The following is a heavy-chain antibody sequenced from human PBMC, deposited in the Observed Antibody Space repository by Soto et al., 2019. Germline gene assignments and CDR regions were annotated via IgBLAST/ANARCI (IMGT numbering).Heavy chain of an antibody. J-gene: IGHJ5*02. CDR1: GGAVSSGTYY. CDR3: TRGPPRVQWFDP. CDR2: IYFTGST. V-gene: IGHV4-61*01. Sequence: PSETLSLTCTVSGGAVSSGTYYWSWIRQPPGKGLEWIGHIYFTGSTNYNPSLKSRVTMSLDTSRNQFSLKLSSVTAADTAVYYCTRGPPRVQWFDPWGLGTLVTVS.